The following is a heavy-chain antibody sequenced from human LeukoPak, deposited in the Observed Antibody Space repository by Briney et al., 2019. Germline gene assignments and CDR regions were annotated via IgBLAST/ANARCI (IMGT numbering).Heavy chain of an antibody. D-gene: IGHD3-10*01. J-gene: IGHJ4*02. V-gene: IGHV3-30*02. CDR1: GFTFSSYG. CDR3: ARFIYGSGSYAFDN. Sequence: GGSLRLSCAASGFTFSSYGMHWVRQAPGKGLEWVAFIRYDGSNKYYADSVKGRFTISRDNSKNTLYLQMNSLRAEDTAMYYCARFIYGSGSYAFDNWGQGTLVTVSS. CDR2: IRYDGSNK.